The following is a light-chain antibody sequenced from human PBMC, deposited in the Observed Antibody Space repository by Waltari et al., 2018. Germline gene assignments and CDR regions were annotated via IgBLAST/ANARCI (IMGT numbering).Light chain of an antibody. J-gene: IGKJ1*01. CDR3: QQYGSSPGT. Sequence: EIVLTQSPGTLSLSPGERATLSCRASQSVSSSYLAWYQQKPGQAPRLLIYGASSRATGIPDRFSGSGSGTDFTLTISILGPEDFAVYYCQQYGSSPGTFGQGTKVEIK. CDR2: GAS. CDR1: QSVSSSY. V-gene: IGKV3-20*01.